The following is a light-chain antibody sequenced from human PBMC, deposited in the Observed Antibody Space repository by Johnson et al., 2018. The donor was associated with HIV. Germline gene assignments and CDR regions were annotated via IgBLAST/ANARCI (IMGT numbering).Light chain of an antibody. J-gene: IGLJ1*01. Sequence: QSVLTQPPSASGPPGQRVTISCSGSSSNIGSNTVNWYQQLPGTAPKLLIYRNNQRPSGVPDRFSGSKSGTSASLAISGLQAEDEADYYCAAWDDSLNVSYAIGPWTKVTVL. CDR1: SSNIGSNT. V-gene: IGLV1-44*01. CDR3: AAWDDSLNVSYA. CDR2: RNN.